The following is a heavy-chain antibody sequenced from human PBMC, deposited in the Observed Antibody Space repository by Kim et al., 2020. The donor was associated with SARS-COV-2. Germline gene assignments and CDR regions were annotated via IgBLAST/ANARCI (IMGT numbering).Heavy chain of an antibody. D-gene: IGHD3-9*01. J-gene: IGHJ6*02. CDR2: IYSGGST. CDR1: GFTVSSNY. CDR3: AREVRYFDWFLQSDYYYYYGMDV. Sequence: GGSLRLSCAASGFTVSSNYMSWVRQAPGKGLEWVSVIYSGGSTYYADSVKGRFTISRDNSKNTLYLQMNSLRAEDTAVYYCAREVRYFDWFLQSDYYYYYGMDVWGQGTTVTVSS. V-gene: IGHV3-53*01.